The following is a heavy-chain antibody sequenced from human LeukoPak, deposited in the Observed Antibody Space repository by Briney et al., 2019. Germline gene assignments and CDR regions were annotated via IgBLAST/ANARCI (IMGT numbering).Heavy chain of an antibody. CDR3: ARDDWYSGSLFED. D-gene: IGHD1-26*01. J-gene: IGHJ4*02. CDR2: IIPILGRA. V-gene: IGHV1-69*04. Sequence: ASVKVSCKASGGTFSSSAINWVRQATGQGLEWMGRIIPILGRASYAQRLQGRVSITADKSTRTAYMELSSLRSEDTAVYYCARDDWYSGSLFEDWGQGTLVTVSS. CDR1: GGTFSSSA.